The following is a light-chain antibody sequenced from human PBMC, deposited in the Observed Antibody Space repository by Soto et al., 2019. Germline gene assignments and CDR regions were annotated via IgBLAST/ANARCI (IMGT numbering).Light chain of an antibody. J-gene: IGKJ2*01. CDR3: QQYDNLPSYT. CDR1: QDISNN. Sequence: DIQMSQSPPSLSASVGDRVTITCQASQDISNNLNWYQHKPGTAPRLLIFRASNLETGVPSRFSGGRSGTHFTFTLSSLQPEDIATYYCQQYDNLPSYTFGPGTKMEIK. CDR2: RAS. V-gene: IGKV1-33*01.